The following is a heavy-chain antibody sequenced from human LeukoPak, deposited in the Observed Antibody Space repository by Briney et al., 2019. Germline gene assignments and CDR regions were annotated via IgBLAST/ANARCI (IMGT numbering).Heavy chain of an antibody. CDR1: GFTFSSYG. CDR3: ARDRRSEFCGGDCYGAYYYYGMDV. J-gene: IGHJ6*02. V-gene: IGHV3-30*02. Sequence: GGSLRLSCAASGFTFSSYGMHWVRQAPGKGQEWVAFIRYDGSNKYYADYVKGRFTISRDNSKNTLYLQMNSLRAEDTAVYYCARDRRSEFCGGDCYGAYYYYGMDVWGQGTTVTVSS. D-gene: IGHD2-21*02. CDR2: IRYDGSNK.